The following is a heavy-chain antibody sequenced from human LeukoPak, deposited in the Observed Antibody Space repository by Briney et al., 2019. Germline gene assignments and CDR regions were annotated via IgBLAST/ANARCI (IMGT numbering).Heavy chain of an antibody. J-gene: IGHJ4*02. CDR1: GGSFSGYY. D-gene: IGHD2/OR15-2a*01. V-gene: IGHV4-34*01. Sequence: SETLSLTCAVYGGSFSGYYWSWIRQPPGKGLEWIGEINHSGSTNYNPSLKSRVTISVDTSENQFSLKLSSVTAADTAVYYCAGHHPRNTVDFWGQGTLVTVSS. CDR3: AGHHPRNTVDF. CDR2: INHSGST.